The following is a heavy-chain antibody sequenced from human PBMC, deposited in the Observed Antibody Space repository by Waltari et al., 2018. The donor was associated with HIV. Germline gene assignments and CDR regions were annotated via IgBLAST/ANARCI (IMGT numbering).Heavy chain of an antibody. CDR1: GFTFRTYW. CDR3: TRDGGGHPFVGYGMDV. CDR2: IHNGGSST. D-gene: IGHD3-16*01. V-gene: IGHV3-74*01. Sequence: EVQLVESGGVLVQPGGSLRLSCAASGFTFRTYWMHWVRQGPGKGLVWVSGIHNGGSSTSYADSVKGRFTISRDNAKNTLFLQMNSLRVEDTAVYYCTRDGGGHPFVGYGMDVWGQGTTVTVSS. J-gene: IGHJ6*02.